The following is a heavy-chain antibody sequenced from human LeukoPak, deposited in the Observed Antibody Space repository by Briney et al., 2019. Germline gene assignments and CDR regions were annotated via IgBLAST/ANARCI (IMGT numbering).Heavy chain of an antibody. J-gene: IGHJ4*02. D-gene: IGHD3-22*01. CDR1: TGSITSIESY. CDR3: ARTDSSGYYSPLHYFDY. Sequence: PSETLSLTCTASTGSITSIESYWTWIRQPPGKGLEWIGSIYYSGSTYYNPSLKSRVTISVDTSKNQFSLKLSSVTAADTAVYYCARTDSSGYYSPLHYFDYWGQGTLVTVSS. V-gene: IGHV4-39*07. CDR2: IYYSGST.